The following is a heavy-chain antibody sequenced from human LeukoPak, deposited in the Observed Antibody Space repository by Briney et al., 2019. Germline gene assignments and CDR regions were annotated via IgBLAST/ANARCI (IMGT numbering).Heavy chain of an antibody. Sequence: SETLSLTCTVSGGSISSYYWSWIRQPPGKGLEWIGYIYYSGSTNYNTSLKSRVTISVDTSKNQFSLKLSSVTAADTAVYYCARYCSGGSCLDYWGQGTLVTVSS. CDR1: GGSISSYY. V-gene: IGHV4-59*01. CDR2: IYYSGST. D-gene: IGHD2-15*01. CDR3: ARYCSGGSCLDY. J-gene: IGHJ4*02.